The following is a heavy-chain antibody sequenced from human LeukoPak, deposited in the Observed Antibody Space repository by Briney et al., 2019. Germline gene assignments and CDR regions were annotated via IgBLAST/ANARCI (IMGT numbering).Heavy chain of an antibody. CDR3: TRGDYVFPYYYYYYMDV. V-gene: IGHV3-49*04. CDR2: IGSKAYGGTT. CDR1: GFTLSNYA. D-gene: IGHD4-17*01. Sequence: GRSLRLSCAASGFTLSNYAMSWVRQAPGKELEWVGFIGSKAYGGTTEYAASVKGRFTISRDDSKSIAYLQMNSLKTEDTAVYYCTRGDYVFPYYYYYYMDVWGKGTTVTISS. J-gene: IGHJ6*03.